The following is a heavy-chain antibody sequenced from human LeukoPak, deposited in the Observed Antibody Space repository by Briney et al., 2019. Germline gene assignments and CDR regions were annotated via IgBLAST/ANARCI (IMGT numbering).Heavy chain of an antibody. D-gene: IGHD3-10*01. V-gene: IGHV3-21*01. CDR2: ISSSSSYI. CDR3: ARGVLWFGELFRPDAFDI. Sequence: GGSLRLSCAASGFTFSSYSMTWVRQAPGKGLEWVSSISSSSSYIYYADSVKGRFTISRDSAKNSLYLQMNSLRAEDTAVYYCARGVLWFGELFRPDAFDIWGQGTMVTVSS. CDR1: GFTFSSYS. J-gene: IGHJ3*02.